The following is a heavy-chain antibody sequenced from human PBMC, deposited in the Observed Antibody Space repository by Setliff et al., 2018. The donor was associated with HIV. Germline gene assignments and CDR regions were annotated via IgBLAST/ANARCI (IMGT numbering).Heavy chain of an antibody. V-gene: IGHV4-30-4*08. CDR2: IYDSEST. CDR3: ARETNASGSLTAYWYFDL. D-gene: IGHD3-10*01. Sequence: SETLSLTCTASGGSISSGDYYWSWIRQPPGKGLEWIGNIYDSESTYYNPSLKSRVTISVDTSKNHFSLKLNSVTAADTAVYHCARETNASGSLTAYWYFDLWGRGTLVTVSS. J-gene: IGHJ2*01. CDR1: GGSISSGDYY.